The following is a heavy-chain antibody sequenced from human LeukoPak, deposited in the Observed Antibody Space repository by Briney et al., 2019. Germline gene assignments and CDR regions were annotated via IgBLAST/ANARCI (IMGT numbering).Heavy chain of an antibody. J-gene: IGHJ4*02. CDR3: EAKGSSDY. CDR1: GGSISSSSYY. CDR2: IYYSGST. V-gene: IGHV4-39*01. D-gene: IGHD2-2*01. Sequence: KPSETLSLTCTVSGGSISSSSYYWGWIRRPPGKGLEWIGSIYYSGSTYYNPSLKSRVTISVDTSKNQFSLKLSSVTAADTAVYYCEAKGSSDYWGQGTLVTVSS.